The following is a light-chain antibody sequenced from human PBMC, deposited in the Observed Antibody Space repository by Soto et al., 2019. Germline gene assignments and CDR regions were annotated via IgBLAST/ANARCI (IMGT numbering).Light chain of an antibody. J-gene: IGLJ1*01. CDR1: TGAVTSGHY. CDR3: LLSYSGARSRV. Sequence: QAVVTQEPSLTVSPGGSVTLTCGSSTGAVTSGHYPYWFQQKPGQAPRTLIYDTSNKHSWTPARFSGSLLGGKAALTLSGAQPEHEAEYYCLLSYSGARSRVFGTGTKVTVL. CDR2: DTS. V-gene: IGLV7-46*01.